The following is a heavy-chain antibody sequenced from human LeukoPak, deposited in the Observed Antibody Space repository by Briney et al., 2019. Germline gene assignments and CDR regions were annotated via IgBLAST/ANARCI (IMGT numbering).Heavy chain of an antibody. CDR3: ARVGPGDLGYDAFDI. J-gene: IGHJ3*02. CDR2: IYYSGST. Sequence: SETLSLTCTVSGGSISSSSYYWGWIRQPPGKGLEWIGYIYYSGSTNYNPSLKSRVTISVDTSKNQFSLKLSSVTAADTAVYYCARVGPGDLGYDAFDIWGQGTMVTVSS. CDR1: GGSISSSSYY. V-gene: IGHV4-61*05. D-gene: IGHD7-27*01.